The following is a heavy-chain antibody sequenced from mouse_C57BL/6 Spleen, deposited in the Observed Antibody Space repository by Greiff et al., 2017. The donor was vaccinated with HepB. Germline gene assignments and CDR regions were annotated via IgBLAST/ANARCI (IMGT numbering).Heavy chain of an antibody. CDR2: INPNNGGT. CDR3: ARNYYGSRRYFDY. J-gene: IGHJ2*01. V-gene: IGHV1-18*01. Sequence: EVQLQQSGPELVKPGASVKIPCKAYGYTFTDYNMDWVKQSHGKSLEWIGDINPNNGGTIYNQKFKGKATLTVDKSSSTAYMELRSLTSEDTAVYYCARNYYGSRRYFDYWGQGTTLTVSS. CDR1: GYTFTDYN. D-gene: IGHD1-1*01.